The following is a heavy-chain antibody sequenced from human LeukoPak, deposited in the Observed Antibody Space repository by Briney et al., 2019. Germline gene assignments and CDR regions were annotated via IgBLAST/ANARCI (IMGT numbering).Heavy chain of an antibody. CDR3: ASGLVRGVVVRY. D-gene: IGHD3-10*01. V-gene: IGHV3-30*02. CDR1: GFTFSTYG. Sequence: GGSLRLSCTASGFTFSTYGMHWVRQAPGKGLEWVTFIRYDGSNKDYADSVKGRFTISRDNSKNTLYLQMNSLRAEDTAVYYCASGLVRGVVVRYWGQGTLVTASS. CDR2: IRYDGSNK. J-gene: IGHJ4*02.